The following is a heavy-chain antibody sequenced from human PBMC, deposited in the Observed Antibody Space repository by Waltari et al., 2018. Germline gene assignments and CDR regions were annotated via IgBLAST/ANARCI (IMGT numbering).Heavy chain of an antibody. D-gene: IGHD3-10*01. CDR1: GFNVNNFW. J-gene: IGHJ3*02. CDR2: ISYDGDDT. Sequence: EEQLVESGGGLVQPGGSLRLSCAASGFNVNNFWMHWVRQVPGKGLVRDSRISYDGDDTTYADLVRGRFTISRDSAKNTVYLQMKSLTVDDTAVYYCARFRVVTAGDIWGQGTMVTVSS. V-gene: IGHV3-74*03. CDR3: ARFRVVTAGDI.